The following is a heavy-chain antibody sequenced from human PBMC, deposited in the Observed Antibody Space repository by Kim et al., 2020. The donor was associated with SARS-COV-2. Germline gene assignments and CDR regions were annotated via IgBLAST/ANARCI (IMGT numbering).Heavy chain of an antibody. Sequence: GGSLRLSCAVSGFTLSSNWMHCVRQAPGEGLVWVSRIDDAGSGTSYADSVKGRFTISRDDAKNTVYLQMNSLRAEDTAVYYCATVFDYWGRGTPVTVSA. J-gene: IGHJ4*02. CDR3: ATVFDY. V-gene: IGHV3-74*01. CDR2: IDDAGSGT. CDR1: GFTLSSNW.